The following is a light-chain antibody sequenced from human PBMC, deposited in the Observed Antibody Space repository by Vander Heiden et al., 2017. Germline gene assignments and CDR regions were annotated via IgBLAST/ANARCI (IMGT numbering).Light chain of an antibody. Sequence: DIVMTQSPDPLAVSLGERATINCKSRKNVSYSSNNKNYLTWYQQKPGQPPRLLIYWASARESGVPDRFSGSGSGTDFALTISSLQAEDVAVYYCQQHYSPPYTFGQGTKLEIK. J-gene: IGKJ2*01. CDR1: KNVSYSSNNKNY. CDR3: QQHYSPPYT. V-gene: IGKV4-1*01. CDR2: WAS.